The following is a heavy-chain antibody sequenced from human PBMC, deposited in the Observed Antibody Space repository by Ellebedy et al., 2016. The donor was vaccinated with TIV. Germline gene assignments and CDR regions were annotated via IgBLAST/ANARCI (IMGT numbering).Heavy chain of an antibody. D-gene: IGHD1-26*01. CDR3: ARGHYRFNP. J-gene: IGHJ5*02. CDR2: VNHSGST. CDR1: GGSFSDYY. Sequence: SETLSLXXAVYGGSFSDYYWSWIRQSPGKGLEWIGEVNHSGSTKYNQSLKSRVTISVDTSKSQFSLNLRFVTAADTAVYYCARGHYRFNPWGQGTLVTVSS. V-gene: IGHV4-34*01.